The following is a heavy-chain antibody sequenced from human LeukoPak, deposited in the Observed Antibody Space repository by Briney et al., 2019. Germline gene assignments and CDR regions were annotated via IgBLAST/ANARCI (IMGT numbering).Heavy chain of an antibody. CDR1: GFTFSHYE. Sequence: GGSLRLSCAASGFTFSHYEMNWLRKAPGKGLEFVSYISDGGTTTYYADSVRGRFIISRDNARQSVFLQMNNVRLEDTAVYYCARDNARGGYDPYYFDAWGQGVLVTVSS. CDR3: ARDNARGGYDPYYFDA. D-gene: IGHD5-12*01. J-gene: IGHJ4*02. V-gene: IGHV3-48*03. CDR2: ISDGGTTT.